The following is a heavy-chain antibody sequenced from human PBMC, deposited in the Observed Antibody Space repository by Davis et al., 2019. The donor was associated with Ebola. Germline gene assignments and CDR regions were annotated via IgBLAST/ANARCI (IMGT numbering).Heavy chain of an antibody. CDR3: AREGITIFGRWFDP. CDR2: IYYSGST. J-gene: IGHJ5*02. D-gene: IGHD3-3*01. Sequence: PSETLSLTCTVSGGSISSGGYYWSWIRQHPGKGLEWIGYIYYSGSTYYNPSLKSRVTISVDTSKNQFSLKLSSVTAADTAVYYCAREGITIFGRWFDPWGQGTLVTVSS. V-gene: IGHV4-31*03. CDR1: GGSISSGGYY.